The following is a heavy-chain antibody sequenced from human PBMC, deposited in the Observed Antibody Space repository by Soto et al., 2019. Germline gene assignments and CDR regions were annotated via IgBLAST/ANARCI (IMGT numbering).Heavy chain of an antibody. J-gene: IGHJ5*02. Sequence: GASVRVSCKASGYPFSDNQIHWLRRAPGQGLEWVGRINPKSDDTNYAQKFQGRVTMTRDTSIDTAYLELTGLTSDDTATYYCARKHSLDYIRWGLDPWGQGTLVTVSS. D-gene: IGHD4-4*01. CDR1: GYPFSDNQ. CDR3: ARKHSLDYIRWGLDP. V-gene: IGHV1-2*02. CDR2: INPKSDDT.